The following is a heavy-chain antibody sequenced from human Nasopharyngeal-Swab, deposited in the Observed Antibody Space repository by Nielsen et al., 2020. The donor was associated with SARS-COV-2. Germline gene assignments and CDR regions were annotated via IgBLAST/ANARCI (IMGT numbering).Heavy chain of an antibody. J-gene: IGHJ6*02. V-gene: IGHV1-18*01. D-gene: IGHD5-18*01. Sequence: ASVKVSCKASGYTFTSYGISWVRQAPGQGLEWMGWISAYNANTNYAQKVQGRVTMTTDTSTSTAYMELRSLRSDDTAVYYCAREGGYSYGWSTYYYYGMDVWGQGTTVTVSS. CDR1: GYTFTSYG. CDR2: ISAYNANT. CDR3: AREGGYSYGWSTYYYYGMDV.